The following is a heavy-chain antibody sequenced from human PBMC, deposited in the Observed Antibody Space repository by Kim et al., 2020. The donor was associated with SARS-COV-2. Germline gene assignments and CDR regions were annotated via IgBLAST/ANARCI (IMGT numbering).Heavy chain of an antibody. J-gene: IGHJ5*02. CDR3: ARRRVVFFRGQGTAESNWFDP. CDR2: INHSGST. D-gene: IGHD3-3*01. V-gene: IGHV4-34*01. CDR1: GGSFSGYY. Sequence: SETLSLTCAVYGGSFSGYYWSWIRQPPGKGLEWIGEINHSGSTNYNPSLKSRVTISVDTSKNQFSLKLSSVTAADTAVYYCARRRVVFFRGQGTAESNWFDPWGQGTLVTVSS.